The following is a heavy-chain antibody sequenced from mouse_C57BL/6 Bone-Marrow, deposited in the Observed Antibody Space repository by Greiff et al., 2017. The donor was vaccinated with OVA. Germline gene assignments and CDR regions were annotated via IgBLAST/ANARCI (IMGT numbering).Heavy chain of an antibody. CDR3: ARSDYYGLYAMDY. CDR2: IYPGGGST. Sequence: QVQLQQSGAELVRPGTSVTMSCKASGYTFTNYWIGWAKQRPGHGLEWIGDIYPGGGSTNYNEKFKGKATLTADKSTRTAYMQFSSLSSEDSAIYYCARSDYYGLYAMDYRGQGTSVTVSS. V-gene: IGHV1-63*01. J-gene: IGHJ4*01. CDR1: GYTFTNYW. D-gene: IGHD1-1*01.